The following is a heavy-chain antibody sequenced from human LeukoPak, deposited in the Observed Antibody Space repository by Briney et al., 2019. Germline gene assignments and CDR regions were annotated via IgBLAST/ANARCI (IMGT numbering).Heavy chain of an antibody. J-gene: IGHJ4*02. CDR3: ARASHDYGDYSHFDY. CDR1: GGSISSSSYY. Sequence: LSETLSLTCTVSGGSISSSSYYWGWIRQPPGKGLEWIGSIYYSGSTYYNPSLKSRVTISVDTSKNQFSLKLSSVTAADTAVYYCARASHDYGDYSHFDYWGQGTLVTVSS. V-gene: IGHV4-39*07. CDR2: IYYSGST. D-gene: IGHD4-17*01.